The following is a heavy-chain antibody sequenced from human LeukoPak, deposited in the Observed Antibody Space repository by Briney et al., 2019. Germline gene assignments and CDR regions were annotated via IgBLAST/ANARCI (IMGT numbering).Heavy chain of an antibody. CDR3: AKDRVVFLAAAGQFDY. V-gene: IGHV3-30*18. Sequence: GGSLRPSCAASGFTFSSYGMHWVRQAPGKGLEWVAVISYDGSNKYYADSVKGRFTISRDNSKNTLYLQMNSLRAEDTAVYYCAKDRVVFLAAAGQFDYWGQEPWSPSPQ. D-gene: IGHD6-13*01. CDR2: ISYDGSNK. J-gene: IGHJ4*01. CDR1: GFTFSSYG.